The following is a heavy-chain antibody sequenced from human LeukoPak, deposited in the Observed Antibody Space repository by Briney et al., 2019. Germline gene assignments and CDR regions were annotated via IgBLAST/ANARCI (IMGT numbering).Heavy chain of an antibody. CDR1: GYTFTGYY. J-gene: IGHJ4*02. D-gene: IGHD6-13*01. CDR2: INPNSGGT. CDR3: ATVAGEYSSSWFGLVDY. Sequence: ASVKVSCKASGYTFTGYYMHWVRQAPGQGLEWVGRINPNSGGTNYAQKFQGRVTMTRDTSISTAYMELSRLRSDDTAVYYCATVAGEYSSSWFGLVDYWGQGTLVTVSS. V-gene: IGHV1-2*06.